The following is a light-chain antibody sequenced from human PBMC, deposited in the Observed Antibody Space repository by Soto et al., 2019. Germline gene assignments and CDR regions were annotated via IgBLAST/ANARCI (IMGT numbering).Light chain of an antibody. CDR1: TSNIGSNN. J-gene: IGLJ2*01. Sequence: QAVVTQPPSASGTPGQRVTISCSGSTSNIGSNNVNWYRQLPGTAPKLLLFNNERRPLGVPGRVSGSKSGTSASLAISGLQSDDEADYYCAVWDDSLNGPVFGGGTKLTVL. V-gene: IGLV1-44*01. CDR2: NNE. CDR3: AVWDDSLNGPV.